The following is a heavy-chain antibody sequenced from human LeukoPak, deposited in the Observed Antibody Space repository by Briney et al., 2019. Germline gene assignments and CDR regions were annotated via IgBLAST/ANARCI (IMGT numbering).Heavy chain of an antibody. CDR2: ISSDGRSR. CDR3: ARDFKDLGA. D-gene: IGHD1-26*01. J-gene: IGHJ4*02. Sequence: GGSLRLSCAASGFTFSTHWMHWVRQAPGKGLVWVSGISSDGRSRIYADFMRGRFTISRDNAKDTLYLQMYSLRAEDTAVYYCARDFKDLGAWGQGTLVTVSS. V-gene: IGHV3-74*01. CDR1: GFTFSTHW.